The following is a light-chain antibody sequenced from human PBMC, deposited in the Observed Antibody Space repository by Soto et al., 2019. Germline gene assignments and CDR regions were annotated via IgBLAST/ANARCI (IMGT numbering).Light chain of an antibody. CDR3: SSYTISSTWV. J-gene: IGLJ3*02. V-gene: IGLV2-14*01. CDR1: SGDVGVYNY. CDR2: DVN. Sequence: QSALTQPASVSGSPGQSITISCTGTSGDVGVYNYVSWYQQHPGKAPKLMIYDVNNRPSGVSNRFSGSKSGNTASLTISGLQAEDEADYYCSSYTISSTWVFGGGTKLTVL.